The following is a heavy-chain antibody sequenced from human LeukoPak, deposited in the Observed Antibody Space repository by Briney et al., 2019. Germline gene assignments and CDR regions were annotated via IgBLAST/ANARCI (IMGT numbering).Heavy chain of an antibody. D-gene: IGHD1-20*01. CDR1: GYTFTGYY. J-gene: IGHJ4*02. CDR3: AREVGLKVTGTTGFDY. V-gene: IGHV1-2*02. Sequence: GASVKVSCKASGYTFTGYYMHWVRQAPGQGLEWMGWINPNSGGTNYAQKFQGRVTMTRDTSISTAYMELSRQRSDDTAVYYCAREVGLKVTGTTGFDYWGQGTLVTVSS. CDR2: INPNSGGT.